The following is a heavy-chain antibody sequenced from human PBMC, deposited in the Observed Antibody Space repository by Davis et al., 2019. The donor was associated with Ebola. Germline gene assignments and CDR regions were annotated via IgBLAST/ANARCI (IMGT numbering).Heavy chain of an antibody. Sequence: GESLKISCKGSGYSFTSYWISWVRQMPGKGLEWMGRIDPSDSYTNYSPSFQGHATISADKSISTAYLQWSSLKASDTAMYYCASNTRYYYYGMDVWGQGTTVTVSS. CDR2: IDPSDSYT. V-gene: IGHV5-10-1*01. CDR3: ASNTRYYYYGMDV. CDR1: GYSFTSYW. J-gene: IGHJ6*02.